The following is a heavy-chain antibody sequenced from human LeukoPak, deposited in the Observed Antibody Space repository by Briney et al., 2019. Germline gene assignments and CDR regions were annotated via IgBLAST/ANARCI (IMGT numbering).Heavy chain of an antibody. V-gene: IGHV3-23*05. D-gene: IGHD3-3*01. J-gene: IGHJ6*03. CDR2: ILKTGNTT. CDR1: GFNFGRFA. CDR3: AMLEGWEIYNYSVGV. Sequence: PGGSLRLSRAAYGFNFGRFAMSSVRQAPGKGLGWDPTILKTGNTTYYPHSGTGCFTISRHNPNNTLYLQMNSLRAEDRAIYYCAMLEGWEIYNYSVGVCGKGTTVAVS.